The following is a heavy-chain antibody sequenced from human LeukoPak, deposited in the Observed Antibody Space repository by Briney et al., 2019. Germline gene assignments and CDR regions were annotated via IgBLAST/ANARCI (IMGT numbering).Heavy chain of an antibody. Sequence: GESLKISCKGSGYSFTSYWIGWVRQMPRKGLEWMGIIYPGDSDTRYSPSFQGQVTISADKSISTAYLQWSSLKASDTAMYYCARVVWDYYDSSGHYFDYWGQGTLVTVSS. CDR2: IYPGDSDT. CDR1: GYSFTSYW. D-gene: IGHD3-22*01. V-gene: IGHV5-51*01. J-gene: IGHJ4*02. CDR3: ARVVWDYYDSSGHYFDY.